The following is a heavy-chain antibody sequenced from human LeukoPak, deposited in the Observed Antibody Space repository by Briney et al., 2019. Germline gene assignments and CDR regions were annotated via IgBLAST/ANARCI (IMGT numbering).Heavy chain of an antibody. J-gene: IGHJ6*03. CDR1: GGSISSYY. V-gene: IGHV4-59*01. CDR3: ARSENFKLGYYYYYYMDV. Sequence: SETLSLTCTVSGGSISSYYWSWIRQPPGKGLEWIGYMYYSGSTNYNPSLMSRVTISVDTSKNQFSLKLSSVTAADTAVYYCARSENFKLGYYYYYYMDVWGKGTTVTVSS. D-gene: IGHD6-13*01. CDR2: MYYSGST.